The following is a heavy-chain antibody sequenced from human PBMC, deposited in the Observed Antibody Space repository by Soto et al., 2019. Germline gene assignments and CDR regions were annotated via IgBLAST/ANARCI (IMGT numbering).Heavy chain of an antibody. Sequence: QVHLVQSGVEVKTPGASVKVSCQASGYTFFTYDISWVRQAPGQGLEWMGWISTYSGDTKYAQKFQGRVTMTTDTPTTTASLELRSLRSDHPAVYYCARHHGPTTSENWFDPWGQGTLVTVSS. CDR3: ARHHGPTTSENWFDP. J-gene: IGHJ5*02. D-gene: IGHD5-12*01. V-gene: IGHV1-18*01. CDR2: ISTYSGDT. CDR1: GYTFFTYD.